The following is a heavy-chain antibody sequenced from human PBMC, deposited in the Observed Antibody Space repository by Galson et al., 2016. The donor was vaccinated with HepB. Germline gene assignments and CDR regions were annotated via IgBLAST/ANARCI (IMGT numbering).Heavy chain of an antibody. J-gene: IGHJ3*02. D-gene: IGHD3-10*01. CDR3: GRDSGVCCYVDGRGDAFVI. CDR2: IKQDGSEK. Sequence: SLRLSCAASGFTFSNNCMTWVRQAPGKGLEWVANIKQDGSEKYYVDSVKGRFTISRDNGKNSLYLQINSMRAEDTAVYYCGRDSGVCCYVDGRGDAFVIWGQGTMVTVSS. V-gene: IGHV3-7*04. CDR1: GFTFSNNC.